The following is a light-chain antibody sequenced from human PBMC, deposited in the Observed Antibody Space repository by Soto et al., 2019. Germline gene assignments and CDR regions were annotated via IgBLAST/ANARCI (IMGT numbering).Light chain of an antibody. CDR2: RAS. CDR3: QQYNNWPPRWT. J-gene: IGKJ1*01. CDR1: QSVSTN. V-gene: IGKV3-15*01. Sequence: EIVMTQSPATLSVSPGERATLSCRASQSVSTNLDWYQQKPGQAPRLLIYRASTRATGIPAWFSGGGSGTESTLTISSLQSEDFAVYVCQQYNNWPPRWTFGHGTKVEIK.